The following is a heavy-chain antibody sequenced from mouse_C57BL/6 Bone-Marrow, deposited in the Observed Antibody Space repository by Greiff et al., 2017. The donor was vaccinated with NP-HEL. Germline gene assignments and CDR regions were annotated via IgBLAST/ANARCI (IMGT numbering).Heavy chain of an antibody. V-gene: IGHV5-12*01. J-gene: IGHJ4*01. CDR3: ARQGSSGYLQAMDY. CDR1: GFTFSDYY. D-gene: IGHD3-2*02. Sequence: EVQRVESGGGLVQPGGSLKLSCAASGFTFSDYYMYWVRQTPEKRLEWVAYISNGGGSTYYPDTVKGRFTISRDTAKNTLYLQMSRLKSEDTAMYYCARQGSSGYLQAMDYWGQGTSVTVSS. CDR2: ISNGGGST.